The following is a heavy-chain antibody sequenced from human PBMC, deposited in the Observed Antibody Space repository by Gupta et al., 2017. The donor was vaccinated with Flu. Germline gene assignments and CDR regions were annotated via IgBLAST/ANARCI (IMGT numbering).Heavy chain of an antibody. Sequence: VQLVGAGGGVVQPGRSLTLSCAASGFTFRSYGLPWVLQAPGKGLEWGAVIWDDGSNKYYADSVKGRFTISRDNSKNTLYLQMNSLRAEDTAVYYCARARGIAARHWYFDLWGRGTLVTVSS. J-gene: IGHJ2*01. CDR2: IWDDGSNK. D-gene: IGHD6-6*01. V-gene: IGHV3-33*08. CDR1: GFTFRSYG. CDR3: ARARGIAARHWYFDL.